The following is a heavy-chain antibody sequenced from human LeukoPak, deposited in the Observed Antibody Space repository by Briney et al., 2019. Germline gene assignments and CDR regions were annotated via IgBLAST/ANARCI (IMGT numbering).Heavy chain of an antibody. D-gene: IGHD2-8*01. CDR1: GFTSNTYW. J-gene: IGHJ4*02. Sequence: GGSLRLSCAAPGFTSNTYWMSWVRQAPGKGLEWVASIKPDGSEKYYVDSVQGRFTISRDNAKNSLYLQMNSLRAEDTALYYCARAGVTWGYDYWGQGTLVAVSS. V-gene: IGHV3-7*01. CDR2: IKPDGSEK. CDR3: ARAGVTWGYDY.